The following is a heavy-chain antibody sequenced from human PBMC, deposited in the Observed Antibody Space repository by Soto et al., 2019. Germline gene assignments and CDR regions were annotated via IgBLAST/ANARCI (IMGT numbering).Heavy chain of an antibody. CDR1: GYSFTSYW. D-gene: IGHD5-18*01. CDR3: SRARSFPLGFSYGGMDV. V-gene: IGHV5-51*01. CDR2: IYPGDSDT. Sequence: GESLKISCKGSGYSFTSYWIGWVRQMPGKGLEWMGIIYPGDSDTRYSPSFQGQVTISADKSLRTAYLQWTSLKAWDTAVYYCSRARSFPLGFSYGGMDVWGQGTTVTVSS. J-gene: IGHJ6*02.